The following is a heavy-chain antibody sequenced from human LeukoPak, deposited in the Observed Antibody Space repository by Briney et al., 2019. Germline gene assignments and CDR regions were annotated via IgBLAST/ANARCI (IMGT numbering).Heavy chain of an antibody. Sequence: ASVTVSCKASGYIFTDYYIHWVRQAPGQGPEWMGRINPNSGDTDAAQKFQGRVTMTRVTSITTVYMEMRRLTSADTAVYYCARVVYGSNATPLDHWGQGTLVIVSS. D-gene: IGHD4-17*01. CDR1: GYIFTDYY. CDR2: INPNSGDT. J-gene: IGHJ4*02. V-gene: IGHV1-2*06. CDR3: ARVVYGSNATPLDH.